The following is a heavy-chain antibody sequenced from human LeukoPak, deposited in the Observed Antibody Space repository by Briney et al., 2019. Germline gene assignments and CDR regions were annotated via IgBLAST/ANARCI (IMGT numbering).Heavy chain of an antibody. D-gene: IGHD6-6*01. V-gene: IGHV4-61*02. CDR2: IYTSGST. CDR3: ATSLALPSSSNYYYYMDV. J-gene: IGHJ6*03. CDR1: GGSISSSSYY. Sequence: SETLSLTCTVSGGSISSSSYYWSWIRQPAGKGLEWIGRIYTSGSTNYNPSLKSRVTMSVDTSKNQFSLKLSSVTAADTAVYYCATSLALPSSSNYYYYMDVWGKGTTVTVSS.